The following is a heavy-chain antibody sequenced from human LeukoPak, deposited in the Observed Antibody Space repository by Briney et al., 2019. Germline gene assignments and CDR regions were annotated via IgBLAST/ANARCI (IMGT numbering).Heavy chain of an antibody. Sequence: GGPLRLSCAASGFTVSNNYMSWVRQAPGKGLEWVSVIYTDGSTYYADSVKGRFTVSRDSSKNTLYLQMSSLRAEDTAAYYCAKGSYYDSSGSFYFDYWGQGTLVTVSS. CDR3: AKGSYYDSSGSFYFDY. V-gene: IGHV3-53*01. CDR2: IYTDGST. CDR1: GFTVSNNY. D-gene: IGHD3-22*01. J-gene: IGHJ4*02.